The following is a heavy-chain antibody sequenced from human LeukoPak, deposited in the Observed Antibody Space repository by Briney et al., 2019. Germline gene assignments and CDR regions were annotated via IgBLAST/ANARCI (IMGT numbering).Heavy chain of an antibody. J-gene: IGHJ4*02. D-gene: IGHD3-22*01. V-gene: IGHV3-30*02. CDR1: GFTFSSYG. CDR2: IRYDGNNK. Sequence: GGSLRLSCTASGFTFSSYGMHWVGQAPGKGLEWVAFIRYDGNNKYYADSVKGRFTISRDNSKNTLYLQMNRLRTEDTALYYCAKDSSVYHYDSRNFDYWGQGTLVTVSS. CDR3: AKDSSVYHYDSRNFDY.